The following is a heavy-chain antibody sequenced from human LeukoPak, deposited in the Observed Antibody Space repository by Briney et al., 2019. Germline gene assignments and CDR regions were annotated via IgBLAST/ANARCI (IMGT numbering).Heavy chain of an antibody. CDR1: DGSISSYY. Sequence: SETLSLTCNVSDGSISSYYWNWIRQPPGETLEWIGYMHYSGSANYNPSLKSRVTMSVDTSKNQFSLRLSSVTAADSAVYYCAGLSSRRSGLSDYWGQGTLVTVSS. CDR2: MHYSGSA. J-gene: IGHJ4*02. D-gene: IGHD5-12*01. CDR3: AGLSSRRSGLSDY. V-gene: IGHV4-59*08.